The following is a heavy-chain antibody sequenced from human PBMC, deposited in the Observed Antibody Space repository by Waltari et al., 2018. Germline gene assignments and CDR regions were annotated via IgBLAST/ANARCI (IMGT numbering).Heavy chain of an antibody. CDR2: IYTSGST. V-gene: IGHV4-61*02. J-gene: IGHJ4*02. CDR3: AVGSGSYYKALDY. D-gene: IGHD3-10*01. CDR1: GGSISSGSYY. Sequence: QVQLQESGPGLVKPSQTLSLTCTVSGGSISSGSYYWSWIRQPAGKGLEWIGRIYTSGSTNYNPSRKRRVTISGDTSKNQFARKLSSVTAADTAVYYCAVGSGSYYKALDYWGQGTLVTVSS.